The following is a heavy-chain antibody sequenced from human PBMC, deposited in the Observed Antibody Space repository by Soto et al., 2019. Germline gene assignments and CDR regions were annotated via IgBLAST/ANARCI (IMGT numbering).Heavy chain of an antibody. J-gene: IGHJ4*02. CDR2: IIPIFGTA. D-gene: IGHD2-2*01. CDR3: ARENRKVGYCSTTSCPFDY. Sequence: SVKVSCKASGGTFSSYAISWVRQAPGQGLERMGGIIPIFGTANYAQKFQGRVTITADESTSTAYMELSSLRSEDTAVYYCARENRKVGYCSTTSCPFDYWGQGSLVTVSS. V-gene: IGHV1-69*13. CDR1: GGTFSSYA.